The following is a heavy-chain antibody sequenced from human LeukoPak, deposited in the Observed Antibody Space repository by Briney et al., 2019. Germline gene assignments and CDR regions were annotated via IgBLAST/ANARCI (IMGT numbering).Heavy chain of an antibody. D-gene: IGHD2-2*01. Sequence: GGSLRLSCAASGFTFGSYAMSWVRQAPGKGLEWVSAISGSGGSTYYADSVKGRFTISRDNSKNTLYLQMNSLRAEDTAVYYCAKYPQVPTLYYFDYWGQGTLVTVSS. CDR2: ISGSGGST. CDR1: GFTFGSYA. J-gene: IGHJ4*02. CDR3: AKYPQVPTLYYFDY. V-gene: IGHV3-23*01.